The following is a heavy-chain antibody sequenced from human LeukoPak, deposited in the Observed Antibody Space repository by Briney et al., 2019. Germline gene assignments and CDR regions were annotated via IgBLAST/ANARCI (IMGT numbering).Heavy chain of an antibody. D-gene: IGHD3-3*01. V-gene: IGHV3-23*01. CDR1: GFTFSSYA. J-gene: IGHJ6*02. CDR2: ISGSDGST. Sequence: GGSLRLSCAASGFTFSSYAMSWVRQAPGKGLEWVSAISGSDGSTYYADSVKGRFTISRDNSKNTLYLQMNSLRAEDTAVYYCAKDLRGPAFWSGYQTLYYYYGMDVWGQGTTVTVSS. CDR3: AKDLRGPAFWSGYQTLYYYYGMDV.